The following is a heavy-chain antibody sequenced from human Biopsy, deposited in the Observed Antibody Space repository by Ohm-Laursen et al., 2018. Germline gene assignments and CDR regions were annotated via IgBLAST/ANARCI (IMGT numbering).Heavy chain of an antibody. Sequence: TLSLTCPVSGGSIGGGEYYWNWIRQHPGKGLEWIGLISYSGTTFYNPSLESLLTISIDTSKNHFFLNLRSVTAADTAVYYCARGVPHYDGSGFPLAGYWYFDLWGRGTLVTVSS. V-gene: IGHV4-31*01. CDR2: ISYSGTT. CDR1: GGSIGGGEYY. J-gene: IGHJ2*01. D-gene: IGHD3-22*01. CDR3: ARGVPHYDGSGFPLAGYWYFDL.